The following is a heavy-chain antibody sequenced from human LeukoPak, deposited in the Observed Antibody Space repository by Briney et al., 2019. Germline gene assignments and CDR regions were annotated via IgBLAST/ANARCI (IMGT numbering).Heavy chain of an antibody. D-gene: IGHD4-17*01. CDR2: IYYSGST. J-gene: IGHJ4*02. Sequence: SQTLSLTCTVSVGSISSGSYYWGWIRQPPGKGLEWIGSIYYSGSTYYNPSLKSRVTISVDTSKHQFSLQLSSVPAADPAVYYCARRPGLYGDYVWAPSPGFDYWGQGTLVTVSS. CDR3: ARRPGLYGDYVWAPSPGFDY. CDR1: VGSISSGSYY. V-gene: IGHV4-39*07.